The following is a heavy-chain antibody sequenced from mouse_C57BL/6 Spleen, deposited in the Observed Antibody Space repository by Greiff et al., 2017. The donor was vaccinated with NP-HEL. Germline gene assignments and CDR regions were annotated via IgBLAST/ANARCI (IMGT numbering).Heavy chain of an antibody. CDR1: GYTFTSYW. J-gene: IGHJ2*01. V-gene: IGHV1-69*01. CDR3: ARGHDYDY. Sequence: VKLMESGAELVMPGASVKLSCKASGYTFTSYWMHWVKQRPGQGLEWIGEIDPSDSYTNYNQKFKGKSTLTVDKSSSTAYMQLSSLTSEDSAVYYCARGHDYDYWGQGTTLTVSS. D-gene: IGHD2-4*01. CDR2: IDPSDSYT.